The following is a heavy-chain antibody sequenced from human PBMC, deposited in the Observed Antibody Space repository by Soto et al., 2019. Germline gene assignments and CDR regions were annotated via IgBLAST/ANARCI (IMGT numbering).Heavy chain of an antibody. Sequence: QVQLQESGPGLVKPSETLSLTCTVSGGSISSYYWSWIRQPPGKGLEWIGYIYYSGSTNYNPSLKSRDTIAVDTSKNQFSLKLSSVTAADTAVYYCARGIPDYGYFPRADWFDPWGQGTLVTVSS. CDR3: ARGIPDYGYFPRADWFDP. D-gene: IGHD4-17*01. J-gene: IGHJ5*02. V-gene: IGHV4-59*01. CDR2: IYYSGST. CDR1: GGSISSYY.